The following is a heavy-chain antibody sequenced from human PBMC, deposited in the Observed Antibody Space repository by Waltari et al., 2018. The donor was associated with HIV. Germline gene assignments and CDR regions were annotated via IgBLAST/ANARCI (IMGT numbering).Heavy chain of an antibody. CDR3: VRDSYGFDI. CDR1: GDSLSSATAS. Sequence: QVHLQQSGPGLVEASHSIFLSCVISGDSLSSATASWNWVRQFPAGGLEWLGKAYYRSEWRHDYSISLKCRMVINPDTYKNQFSLHLSSVTPRDTATYYCVRDSYGFDIWGVGTLVTVPP. V-gene: IGHV6-1*01. D-gene: IGHD3-16*01. CDR2: AYYRSEWRH. J-gene: IGHJ1*01.